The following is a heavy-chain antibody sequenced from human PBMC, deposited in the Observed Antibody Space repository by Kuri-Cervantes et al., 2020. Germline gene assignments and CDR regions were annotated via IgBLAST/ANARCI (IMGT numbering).Heavy chain of an antibody. CDR1: GGSFSGYY. CDR3: ARDKGSGYQFGWYFDL. D-gene: IGHD3-22*01. J-gene: IGHJ2*01. CDR2: INHSGST. V-gene: IGHV4-34*01. Sequence: SETLSLTCAVYGGSFSGYYWSWIRQPPGKGLEWIGEINHSGSTNYNPSLKSRVTISVDTSKNQFSLKLSSVTAADTAVYYFARDKGSGYQFGWYFDLWGRGTLVTVSS.